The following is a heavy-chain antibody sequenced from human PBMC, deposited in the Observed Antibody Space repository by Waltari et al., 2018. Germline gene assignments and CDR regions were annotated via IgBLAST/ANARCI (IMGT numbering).Heavy chain of an antibody. CDR2: SRGSGGST. V-gene: IGHV3-23*04. J-gene: IGHJ4*02. CDR3: AKDGAPSGSYPPHY. CDR1: GFTFSSYA. D-gene: IGHD1-26*01. Sequence: EVQLVESGGGLVKPGGSLRLSCAASGFTFSSYAMSWVRQAPGKGLEWVSASRGSGGSTYDADSVKCRFTISRDNSKNTLYLQMNSLRAEDTAMYYCAKDGAPSGSYPPHYWGQGTLVIVSS.